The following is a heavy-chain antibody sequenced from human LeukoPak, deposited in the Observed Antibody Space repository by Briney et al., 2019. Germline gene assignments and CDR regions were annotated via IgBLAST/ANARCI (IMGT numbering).Heavy chain of an antibody. Sequence: PGGSLRLSCAASGFTFNNHGMSWVRQAPGKGLEWVSGINWNGGRSGYADSVKGRFIISRDNAKNSLYLQMNSLRVEDTALYYCARHDYSDFVGYYDQWGQGTLVTVSS. D-gene: IGHD4-11*01. CDR2: INWNGGRS. CDR1: GFTFNNHG. CDR3: ARHDYSDFVGYYDQ. J-gene: IGHJ4*02. V-gene: IGHV3-20*04.